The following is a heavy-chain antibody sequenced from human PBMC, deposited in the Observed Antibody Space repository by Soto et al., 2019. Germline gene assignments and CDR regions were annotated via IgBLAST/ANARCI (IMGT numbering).Heavy chain of an antibody. CDR1: GGPISSGDYY. Sequence: SETLSLTCTVSGGPISSGDYYWSWIRQPPGKGLEWIGYIYYSGSTYYNPSLKSRVTISVDTSKNQFSLKLSSVTAADTAVYYCARETSDSSGYYGNWFDPWGQGTLVTVSS. D-gene: IGHD3-22*01. V-gene: IGHV4-30-4*01. CDR3: ARETSDSSGYYGNWFDP. CDR2: IYYSGST. J-gene: IGHJ5*02.